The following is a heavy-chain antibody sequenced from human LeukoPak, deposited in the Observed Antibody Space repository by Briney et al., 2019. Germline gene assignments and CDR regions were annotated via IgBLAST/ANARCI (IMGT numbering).Heavy chain of an antibody. J-gene: IGHJ4*02. D-gene: IGHD5-18*01. CDR1: GGSISSSNW. Sequence: SETLSLTCAVSGGSISSSNWWSWVRQPPVKGLEWIGEIYHSGSTNYNPSLKSRVTISVDKSKNQFSLKLGSVTAADTAVYYCARVLAYGYIFTVDYWGQGTLVTVSS. V-gene: IGHV4-4*02. CDR2: IYHSGST. CDR3: ARVLAYGYIFTVDY.